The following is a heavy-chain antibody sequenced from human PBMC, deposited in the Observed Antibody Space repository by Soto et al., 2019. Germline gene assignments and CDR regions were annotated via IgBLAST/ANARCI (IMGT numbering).Heavy chain of an antibody. CDR2: ISAYNGNT. CDR3: ARLGLTEYYFDY. J-gene: IGHJ4*02. D-gene: IGHD7-27*01. CDR1: GYTFTGYY. Sequence: GASVKVSCKASGYTFTGYYMHWVRQAPGQGLEWMGWISAYNGNTNYAQNLQGRVTMTTDTSTSTAYMELRSLRSDDTAVYYCARLGLTEYYFDYWGQGTVVTVSS. V-gene: IGHV1-18*04.